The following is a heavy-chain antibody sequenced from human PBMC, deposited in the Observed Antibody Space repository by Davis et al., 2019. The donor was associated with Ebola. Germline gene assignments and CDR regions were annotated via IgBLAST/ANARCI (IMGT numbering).Heavy chain of an antibody. CDR2: ISYDGSNK. CDR1: GFTFSSYG. CDR3: AKEITFGGVIGS. V-gene: IGHV3-30*18. Sequence: GGSLRLSCAASGFTFSSYGMHWVRQAPGKGLEWVAVISYDGSNKYYADSVKGRITISRDNAKNSLYLQMNSLRAEDTAVYYCAKEITFGGVIGSWGQGTLVTVSS. D-gene: IGHD3-16*01. J-gene: IGHJ5*02.